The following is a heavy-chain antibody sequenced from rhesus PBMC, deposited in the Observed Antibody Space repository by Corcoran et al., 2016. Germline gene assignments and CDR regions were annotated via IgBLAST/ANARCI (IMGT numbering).Heavy chain of an antibody. CDR2: VDPEDGEA. J-gene: IGHJ4*01. D-gene: IGHD6-25*01. Sequence: EVQLVQSGAEVKKPGASVKISCKASGYTFTDYYLHWVRQAPGKGLEGRGLVDPEDGEAIHAQKFQDRVTITADTSTDTAYMELSSLRSEDTAVYYCATAHPYSGSFDYWGQGVLVTVSS. CDR3: ATAHPYSGSFDY. V-gene: IGHV1-111*02. CDR1: GYTFTDYY.